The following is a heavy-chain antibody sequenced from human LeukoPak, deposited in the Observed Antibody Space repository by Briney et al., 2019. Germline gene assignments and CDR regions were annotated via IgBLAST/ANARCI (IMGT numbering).Heavy chain of an antibody. Sequence: GGSLRLSCAASGFTVSSNYMSWVRQAPGKGLEWVSVIYSGGSTYYADSVKGRFTISRDNSKNTLYLQMNSLRAEDTAVYYCARTSGYCSGGSCYSGYYYGMDVWGKGTTVTVSS. CDR1: GFTVSSNY. D-gene: IGHD2-15*01. J-gene: IGHJ6*04. CDR3: ARTSGYCSGGSCYSGYYYGMDV. CDR2: IYSGGST. V-gene: IGHV3-53*01.